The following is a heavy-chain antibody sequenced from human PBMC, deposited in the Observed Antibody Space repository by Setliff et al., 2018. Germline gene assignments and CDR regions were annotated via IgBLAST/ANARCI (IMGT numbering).Heavy chain of an antibody. V-gene: IGHV4-38-2*02. CDR1: GDSISSGDY. Sequence: KTSETLSLTCGVSGDSISSGDYWGWSRKTPGKGLEWIGSIYHSGRTYYKPSLKSRVTISVDTSKNQFSLKVSSVTAADTAVYYCAREGYYDSSGPDDAFDIWGQVTLVTVSS. J-gene: IGHJ3*02. CDR3: AREGYYDSSGPDDAFDI. D-gene: IGHD3-22*01. CDR2: IYHSGRT.